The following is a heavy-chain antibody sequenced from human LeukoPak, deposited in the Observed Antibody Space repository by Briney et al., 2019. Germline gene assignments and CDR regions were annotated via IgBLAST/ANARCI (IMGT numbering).Heavy chain of an antibody. CDR2: ISYDGSNK. D-gene: IGHD3-22*01. V-gene: IGHV3-30*04. Sequence: GGSLGLSCVASGFTFSSYAMHWVRQAPGKGLEWVAVISYDGSNKYYADSAKGRFTISRDNSKSTLYPQMYSLRAEDTAVYYCVRGTYYYDSSGYYECYFDYWGQGTLVTVSS. J-gene: IGHJ4*02. CDR1: GFTFSSYA. CDR3: VRGTYYYDSSGYYECYFDY.